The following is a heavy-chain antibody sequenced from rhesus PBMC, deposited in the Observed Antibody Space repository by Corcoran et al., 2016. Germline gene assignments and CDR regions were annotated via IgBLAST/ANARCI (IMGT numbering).Heavy chain of an antibody. CDR2: ISGAGGST. D-gene: IGHD6-31*01. CDR1: GASIRSYW. V-gene: IGHV4-80*01. J-gene: IGHJ4*01. Sequence: QVQLQESGPGLVKPSETLSLTCAVSGASIRSYWWSWIRQPPGKGLEWVGEISGAGGSTSYNPSLKGRVTLSKAPSNNQFSLKMTSVTAADTAVYFCARGVGASGISGWFWGQGVLVTVSS. CDR3: ARGVGASGISGWF.